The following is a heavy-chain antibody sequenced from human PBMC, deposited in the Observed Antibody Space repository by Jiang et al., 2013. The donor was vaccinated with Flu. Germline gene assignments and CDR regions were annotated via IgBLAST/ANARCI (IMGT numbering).Heavy chain of an antibody. D-gene: IGHD1-7*01. Sequence: RLSCAASGFTSVPMAYTGSARLQARGWSGWQLYHMMEVMHTMQTPCRAVFTISRDNSKNTLYLQMNNLGPEDSAVYYCARDRGRAYNWNYGRNDYWGQGTLVTVSS. V-gene: IGHV3-30*03. CDR3: ARDRGRAYNWNYGRNDY. J-gene: IGHJ4*02. CDR1: GFTSVPMA. CDR2: YHMMEVM.